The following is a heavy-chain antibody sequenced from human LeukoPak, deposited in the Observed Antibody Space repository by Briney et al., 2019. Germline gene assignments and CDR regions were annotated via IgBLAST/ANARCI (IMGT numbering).Heavy chain of an antibody. CDR1: GYTFTGYY. Sequence: AASVTVSCRASGYTFTGYYMHWVRQAPGQGREGMGWINPNSGGTNYAQKFQGRVTMTRDTSISTAYMELSRLRSDDTAVYYCAYSSSSSQFDYWGQGTLVTVSS. CDR2: INPNSGGT. V-gene: IGHV1-2*02. D-gene: IGHD6-6*01. CDR3: AYSSSSSQFDY. J-gene: IGHJ4*02.